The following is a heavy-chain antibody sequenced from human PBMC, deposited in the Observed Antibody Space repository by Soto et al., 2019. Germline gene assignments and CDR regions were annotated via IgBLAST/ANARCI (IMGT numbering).Heavy chain of an antibody. D-gene: IGHD3-3*01. V-gene: IGHV4-34*01. Sequence: PSETLSLTCAVYGGSFSGYYWSWIRQPPGKGQEWIGEINHSGSTNYNPSLKSRVTISVDTSKNQFSLKLSSVTAADTAVYYCARERYYDFWSGLPSTHAFDIWGQGTMVTVSS. J-gene: IGHJ3*02. CDR1: GGSFSGYY. CDR2: INHSGST. CDR3: ARERYYDFWSGLPSTHAFDI.